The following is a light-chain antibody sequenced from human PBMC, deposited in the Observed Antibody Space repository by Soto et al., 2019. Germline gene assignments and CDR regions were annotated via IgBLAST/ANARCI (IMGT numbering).Light chain of an antibody. CDR2: EVT. Sequence: QSVLTQPASVSGSPGQSITISCTGTSSDVGGYDYVSWYQQHPGKAPKFMIYEVTNRPSGVSHRFSGSKSGNTASLTISGLQAEDEADYYCTSYTSSRTYVFGTGTKVTV. J-gene: IGLJ1*01. CDR1: SSDVGGYDY. V-gene: IGLV2-14*01. CDR3: TSYTSSRTYV.